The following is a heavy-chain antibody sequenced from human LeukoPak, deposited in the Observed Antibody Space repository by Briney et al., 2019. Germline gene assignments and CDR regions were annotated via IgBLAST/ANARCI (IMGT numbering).Heavy chain of an antibody. Sequence: GGSLRLSCATSRFTVRSDYMSWVRQAPGKGLEWVSVIYSGGRTYYADAVKGRFTISRDNSKNTLYLQMNSLRAEDTAVYYCARSPYNWNDSPYYMDVWGKGTTVTVSS. CDR1: RFTVRSDY. J-gene: IGHJ6*03. D-gene: IGHD1-1*01. CDR3: ARSPYNWNDSPYYMDV. CDR2: IYSGGRT. V-gene: IGHV3-66*02.